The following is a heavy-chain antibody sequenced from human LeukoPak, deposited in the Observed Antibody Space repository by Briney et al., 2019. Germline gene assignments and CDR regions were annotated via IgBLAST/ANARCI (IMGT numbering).Heavy chain of an antibody. D-gene: IGHD5-18*01. J-gene: IGHJ4*02. V-gene: IGHV4-30-2*06. Sequence: SETLSLTCAVSGGSIANGGYSWNWIRQSPGTGLEWIGHIFHSGSTDYNPSLKSRVTISVDTSKNQFSLKLSSVTAADTAVYYCARVAGYSYGSGYYFDYWGQGTLVTVSS. CDR2: IFHSGST. CDR1: GGSIANGGYS. CDR3: ARVAGYSYGSGYYFDY.